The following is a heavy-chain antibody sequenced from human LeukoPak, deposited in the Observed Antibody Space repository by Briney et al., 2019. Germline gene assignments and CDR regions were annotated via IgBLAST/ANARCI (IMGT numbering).Heavy chain of an antibody. Sequence: PSETLSLTCTVSGGSITGHYWSWVRQPAGKGLEWIGRIDASGNTHYNPSLESRLTMSVDTSKNQFSLNLNSVTAADPAVYYCARGSSATFFVYWGQGTLVTVSS. CDR1: GGSITGHY. CDR3: ARGSSATFFVY. D-gene: IGHD5-12*01. J-gene: IGHJ4*02. V-gene: IGHV4-4*07. CDR2: IDASGNT.